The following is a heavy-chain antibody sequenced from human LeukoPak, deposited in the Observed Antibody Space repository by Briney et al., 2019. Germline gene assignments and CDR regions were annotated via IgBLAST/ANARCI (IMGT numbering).Heavy chain of an antibody. CDR1: GYSISSGYY. J-gene: IGHJ4*02. Sequence: SETLSLTCTVSGYSISSGYYWGWIRQPPGKGLEWIGSIYHSGSTYYNPSLKSRVTISVDTSKNQFSLKLSSVTAADTAVYYCAGEPVGATQNYYFDYWGQGTLVTVSS. D-gene: IGHD1-26*01. CDR3: AGEPVGATQNYYFDY. CDR2: IYHSGST. V-gene: IGHV4-38-2*02.